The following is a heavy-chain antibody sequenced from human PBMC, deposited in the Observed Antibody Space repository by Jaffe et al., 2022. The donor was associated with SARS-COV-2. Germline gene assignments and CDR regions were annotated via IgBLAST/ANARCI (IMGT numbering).Heavy chain of an antibody. D-gene: IGHD1-1*01. CDR3: ATSLRPTCFAY. CDR2: IFYSGST. CDR1: GDSITSTDYY. Sequence: QLQLQESGPGLVKPSETLSLTCTVSGDSITSTDYYWGWIRQPPGKGLEWVGSIFYSGSTYYNPSLKSRVTTSVDTSKNQFSLKLSSVTAADTAVYYCATSLRPTCFAYWGQGTLVTVSS. V-gene: IGHV4-39*01. J-gene: IGHJ4*02.